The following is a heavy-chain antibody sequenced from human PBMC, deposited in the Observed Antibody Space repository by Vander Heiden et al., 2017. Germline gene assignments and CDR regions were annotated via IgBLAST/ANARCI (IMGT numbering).Heavy chain of an antibody. V-gene: IGHV3-30*18. D-gene: IGHD5-18*01. CDR2: ISYDGSNK. Sequence: QVQLVEAGGGVVQPGRSLSLPCSASGFTFCSYGMPWFRQAPGKGLGWVAVISYDGSNKYYADSVKGRFTISRDNSKNTLYLQMNSLRAEDTAVYYCAKDREGYSWGMDVWGQGTTVTVSS. CDR3: AKDREGYSWGMDV. J-gene: IGHJ6*02. CDR1: GFTFCSYG.